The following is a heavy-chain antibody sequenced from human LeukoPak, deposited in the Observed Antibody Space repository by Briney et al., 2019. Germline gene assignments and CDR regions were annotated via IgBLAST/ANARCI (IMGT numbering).Heavy chain of an antibody. Sequence: GGSLRLSCAASGFTFSGYSMNWLRQAPGGGLEWASYITSSRSTIYYADSVKGRFTISRDNAKNSLYLQMNSLRAEDTAVYYCARDRTLGEFDFWGQGTLVTVSS. V-gene: IGHV3-48*01. D-gene: IGHD3-16*01. J-gene: IGHJ4*02. CDR2: ITSSRSTI. CDR1: GFTFSGYS. CDR3: ARDRTLGEFDF.